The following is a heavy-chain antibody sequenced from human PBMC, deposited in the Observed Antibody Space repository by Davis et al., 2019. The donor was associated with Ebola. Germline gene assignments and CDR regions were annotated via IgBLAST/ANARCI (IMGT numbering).Heavy chain of an antibody. D-gene: IGHD6-6*01. J-gene: IGHJ4*02. CDR2: ISYDGSNK. V-gene: IGHV3-30-3*01. Sequence: GESLKISCAASGFTFSSYAMHWVRQAPGKGLEWVAVISYDGSNKYYADSVKGRFTISRDNSKNTLYLQMNSLRAEDTAVYYCARDGPLAARPVGFDYWGQGTLVTVSS. CDR3: ARDGPLAARPVGFDY. CDR1: GFTFSSYA.